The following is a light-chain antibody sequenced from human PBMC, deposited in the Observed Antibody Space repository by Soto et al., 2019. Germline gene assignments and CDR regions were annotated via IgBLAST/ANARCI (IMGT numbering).Light chain of an antibody. CDR2: EVS. Sequence: QSVLTQPASVSGSPGQSITISCTGTSSDVGGYNYASWYQQHPGKAPKLMIYEVSNRPSGVSNRFSGSKSGNTASLTISGLQAEDEADYYCSSYTSSSIVVFGGGTKVTVL. J-gene: IGLJ2*01. CDR3: SSYTSSSIVV. V-gene: IGLV2-14*01. CDR1: SSDVGGYNY.